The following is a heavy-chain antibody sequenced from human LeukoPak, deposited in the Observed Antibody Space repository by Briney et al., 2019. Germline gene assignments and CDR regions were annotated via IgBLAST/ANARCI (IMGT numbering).Heavy chain of an antibody. CDR2: IKQDGGEK. V-gene: IGHV3-7*01. CDR1: GFTFSGYW. D-gene: IGHD3-10*01. J-gene: IGHJ6*04. Sequence: PGGSLTLSCAASGFTFSGYWMSWLRQAPGKGLEWVANIKQDGGEKYYVDSVKGRFTISGDNAKNSLYLQMNSLRAEDTAVYYCARDRGFGQADVWGKGTTVTVSS. CDR3: ARDRGFGQADV.